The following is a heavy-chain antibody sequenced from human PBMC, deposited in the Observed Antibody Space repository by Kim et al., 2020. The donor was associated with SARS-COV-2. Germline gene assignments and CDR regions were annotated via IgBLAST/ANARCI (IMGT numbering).Heavy chain of an antibody. J-gene: IGHJ4*02. D-gene: IGHD5-18*01. V-gene: IGHV3-30*18. CDR2: ISYDGSNK. Sequence: GGSLRLSCAASGFTFSSYGMHWVRQAPGKGLEWVAVISYDGSNKYYADSVKGRFTNSRDNAKNTLYLQMNSLRAEDTAVYFCAKDSYSYGSFFDYWGQGTLVTVSP. CDR1: GFTFSSYG. CDR3: AKDSYSYGSFFDY.